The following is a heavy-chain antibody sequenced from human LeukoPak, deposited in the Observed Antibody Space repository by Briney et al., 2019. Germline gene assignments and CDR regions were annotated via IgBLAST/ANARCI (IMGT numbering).Heavy chain of an antibody. V-gene: IGHV3-48*04. J-gene: IGHJ4*02. D-gene: IGHD4-23*01. CDR2: ISSSSSTI. CDR3: ARAFRYGGNNFDY. Sequence: GGSLRLSCAASGFTFSSYSMNWVRQAPGKGLEWVSYISSSSSTIYYADSVKGRFTISRDNAKNPLYLQMNSLRAEDTAVYYCARAFRYGGNNFDYWGQGTLVTVSS. CDR1: GFTFSSYS.